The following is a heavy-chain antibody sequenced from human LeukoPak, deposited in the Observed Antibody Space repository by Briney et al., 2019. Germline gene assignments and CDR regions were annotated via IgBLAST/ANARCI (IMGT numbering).Heavy chain of an antibody. D-gene: IGHD2-15*01. Sequence: GESLKISCKGSGYSFTSYWIGWVRQMPGKGLEWMGIIYPGDSDTRYSPSFQGQVTISADKSISTAYLQWSSLKASDTAMYYCARGYCSGGSCSPYYYYYGMDVWGQGTTVTVSS. CDR2: IYPGDSDT. V-gene: IGHV5-51*01. CDR1: GYSFTSYW. CDR3: ARGYCSGGSCSPYYYYYGMDV. J-gene: IGHJ6*02.